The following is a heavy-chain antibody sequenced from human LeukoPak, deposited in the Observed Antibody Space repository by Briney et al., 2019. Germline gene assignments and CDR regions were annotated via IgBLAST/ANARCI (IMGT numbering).Heavy chain of an antibody. J-gene: IGHJ4*02. Sequence: GASVKVSCKASGYSFSIYYIHWVRQAGGQGLEWVGWISPYNWYTKNAQKVQGRVAMSTDTPTTTAYMELRSLSYDDTAVYYCARGAAVGPADWWGQGTLVTVSS. CDR1: GYSFSIYY. CDR2: ISPYNWYT. V-gene: IGHV1-18*01. CDR3: ARGAAVGPADW. D-gene: IGHD6-13*01.